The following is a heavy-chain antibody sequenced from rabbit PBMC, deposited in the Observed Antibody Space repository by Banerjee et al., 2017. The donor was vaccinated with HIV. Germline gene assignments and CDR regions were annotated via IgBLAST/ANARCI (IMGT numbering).Heavy chain of an antibody. CDR2: IDGGNSDST. CDR3: ARDGVGAAYDFDL. D-gene: IGHD6-1*01. J-gene: IGHJ4*01. CDR1: GFSFSSDYY. Sequence: QSLEESGGDLVKPGASLTLTCTASGFSFSSDYYMCWVRQAPGKGLEWIACIDGGNSDSTYYASWAKGRFTISKTSSTTVTLQMTSLTAADTATYFCARDGVGAAYDFDLWGPGTLVTVS. V-gene: IGHV1S40*01.